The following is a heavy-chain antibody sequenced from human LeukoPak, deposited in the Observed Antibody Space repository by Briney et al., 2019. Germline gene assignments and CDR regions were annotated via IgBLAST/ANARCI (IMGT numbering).Heavy chain of an antibody. CDR2: ISDGGEGS. D-gene: IGHD5-12*01. J-gene: IGHJ4*02. Sequence: GVSLRLSCAASGFPFRTYAMTWVRQAPGKGLEWLTDISDGGEGSHYAYSVRGRFTISRDNSKNTLSLQMNSLRVDDTAVYYCARVNYGGIPGYHLDDWGQGNLVTVSS. CDR1: GFPFRTYA. CDR3: ARVNYGGIPGYHLDD. V-gene: IGHV3-23*01.